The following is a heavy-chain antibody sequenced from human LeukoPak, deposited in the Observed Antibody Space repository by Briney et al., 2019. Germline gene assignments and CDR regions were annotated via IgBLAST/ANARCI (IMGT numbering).Heavy chain of an antibody. J-gene: IGHJ6*02. CDR1: GGSISSYY. Sequence: PSETLSLTCTVSGGSISSYYWSWIRQPPGKGLEWIGYIYYSGSTNYNPSLKSRVTISVDTSKNQFSLKLSSVTAADTAVYYCARDQSVYGSGRRTPLYGMDVWGQGTTVTVSS. CDR3: ARDQSVYGSGRRTPLYGMDV. CDR2: IYYSGST. D-gene: IGHD3-10*01. V-gene: IGHV4-59*12.